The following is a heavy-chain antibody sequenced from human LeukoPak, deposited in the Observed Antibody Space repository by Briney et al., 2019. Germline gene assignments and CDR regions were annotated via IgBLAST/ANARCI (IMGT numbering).Heavy chain of an antibody. CDR1: GFTFSSYW. Sequence: SGGSLRLSCAASGFTFSSYWMSWVRQAPGKGLEWVANIKQDGSEKYYVDSVKGRFTISRDNAKNSLYLQMNSLRAEDTAVYCARDDCSSISCYHNWFDPWGQGTLVTVSS. D-gene: IGHD2-2*01. CDR3: ARDDCSSISCYHNWFDP. CDR2: IKQDGSEK. V-gene: IGHV3-7*01. J-gene: IGHJ5*02.